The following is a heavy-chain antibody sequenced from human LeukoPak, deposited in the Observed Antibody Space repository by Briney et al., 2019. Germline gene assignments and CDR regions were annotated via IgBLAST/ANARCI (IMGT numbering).Heavy chain of an antibody. CDR1: GGSISSYY. CDR2: IYYSGST. CDR3: ARTGFLVAAAGTHSFDI. V-gene: IGHV4-59*01. D-gene: IGHD6-13*01. Sequence: SETLSLTCTVSGGSISSYYWSWIRQPPGKGLEWIGYIYYSGSTNYKPSLKSRVTISVDTSKNQFSLKLSSVTAADTAVYYCARTGFLVAAAGTHSFDIWGQGAMVTVSS. J-gene: IGHJ3*02.